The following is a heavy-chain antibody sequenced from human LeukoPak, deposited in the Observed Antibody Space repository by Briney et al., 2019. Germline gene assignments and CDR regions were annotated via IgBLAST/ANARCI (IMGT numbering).Heavy chain of an antibody. Sequence: PGGSLRLSCAASGFTFSSSAMSWVRQAPGKGLYWVSAISGSGTGTYYADSVKGRFTISRDNSKNTLYMQMNSLRADDTAVYYCAKEGAAGTCFDYWGQGTLVTVSS. D-gene: IGHD1-7*01. CDR2: ISGSGTGT. CDR1: GFTFSSSA. J-gene: IGHJ4*02. V-gene: IGHV3-23*01. CDR3: AKEGAAGTCFDY.